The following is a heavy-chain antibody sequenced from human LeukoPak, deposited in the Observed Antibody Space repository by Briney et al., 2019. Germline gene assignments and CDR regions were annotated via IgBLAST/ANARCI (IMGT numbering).Heavy chain of an antibody. CDR2: IYYSGST. D-gene: IGHD1-26*01. CDR1: SGSSSNYY. J-gene: IGHJ1*01. CDR3: ARALSGTYGRFQH. Sequence: SETVSLTCTVSSGSSSNYYWRWLPHPPGKGWVGIGYIYYSGSTYYNPSLRRRVSISVDTSKKQFSLILNSVTAADTAVYYCARALSGTYGRFQHWGEGTLVTVSS. V-gene: IGHV4-59*01.